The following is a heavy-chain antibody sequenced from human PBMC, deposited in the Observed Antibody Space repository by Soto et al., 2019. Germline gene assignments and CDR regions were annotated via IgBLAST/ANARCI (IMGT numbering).Heavy chain of an antibody. Sequence: EVQLVESGGGLVQPGGSLRLSCAASGFTFYTYAMTWVRQAPGKGLEWVSTISGSGGVTYTYYADSVKGRFTISRDNSKNTLYLPMNGLRAEDTAVYYCAKGQYSSGWDCGQGTLVTVSS. CDR1: GFTFYTYA. CDR2: ISGSGGVTYT. V-gene: IGHV3-23*04. D-gene: IGHD6-19*01. J-gene: IGHJ4*02. CDR3: AKGQYSSGWD.